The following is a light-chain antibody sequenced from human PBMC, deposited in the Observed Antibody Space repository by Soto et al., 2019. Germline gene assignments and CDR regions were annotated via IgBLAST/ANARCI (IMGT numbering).Light chain of an antibody. CDR1: AGAVTSAYY. V-gene: IGLV7-43*01. Sequence: QAVVTQEPSLTVSPGGTVTLTCASSAGAVTSAYYTNWLQQKPGQAPRELIYSTSEKHSWTPARFSGSLLGGKAALTLSAAQPEDEADYYCLLYYGGAQVLFGGGTKLTVL. J-gene: IGLJ2*01. CDR3: LLYYGGAQVL. CDR2: STS.